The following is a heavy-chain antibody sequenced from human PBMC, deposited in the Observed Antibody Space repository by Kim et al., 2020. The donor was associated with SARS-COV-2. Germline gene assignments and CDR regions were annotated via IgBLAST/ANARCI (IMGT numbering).Heavy chain of an antibody. CDR3: ARHLRGTMIVVVITPLNYFDY. CDR1: GGSISSSSYY. J-gene: IGHJ4*02. CDR2: FYYSGTT. V-gene: IGHV4-39*01. Sequence: SETLSLTCTVSGGSISSSSYYWGWIRQPPGKGLEWIGSFYYSGTTYYNPSLKSRVTISVDTSKNQFSLKLSSVTAADTAVYYCARHLRGTMIVVVITPLNYFDYWGQGTLVTVSS. D-gene: IGHD3-22*01.